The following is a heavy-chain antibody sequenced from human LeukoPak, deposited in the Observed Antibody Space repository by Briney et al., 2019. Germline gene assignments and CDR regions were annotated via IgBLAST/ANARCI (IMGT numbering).Heavy chain of an antibody. CDR1: GYTFTCYY. CDR2: INPNSGGT. CDR3: ARVTRIVGAQGLDY. J-gene: IGHJ4*02. D-gene: IGHD1-26*01. V-gene: IGHV1-2*02. Sequence: ASVKVSCKASGYTFTCYYMHWVGQAPGQGLEWMGWINPNSGGTNYAQKFQGRVTMTRDTYIRTDNMEVSKLRSDDTAVYYCARVTRIVGAQGLDYWGQGTLVTVSS.